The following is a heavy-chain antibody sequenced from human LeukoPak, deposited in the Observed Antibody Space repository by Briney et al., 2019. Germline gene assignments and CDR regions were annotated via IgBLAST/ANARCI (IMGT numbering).Heavy chain of an antibody. V-gene: IGHV3-23*01. CDR2: ISGSGGST. CDR1: GFTFSNYA. D-gene: IGHD1-26*01. J-gene: IGHJ4*02. CDR3: AKGTGGSYSVALYFDY. Sequence: GGSLRLSCAASGFTFSNYAMNWVRQAPGKGLEWVSAISGSGGSTYYADSVKGRFTISRDNSKNTLFLQMNSLRAEDTAVYYCAKGTGGSYSVALYFDYWGQGTLVTVSS.